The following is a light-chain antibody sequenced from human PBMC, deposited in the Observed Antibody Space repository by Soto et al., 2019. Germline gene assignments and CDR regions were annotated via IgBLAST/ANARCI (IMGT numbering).Light chain of an antibody. J-gene: IGKJ1*01. V-gene: IGKV3-20*01. CDR2: GAS. Sequence: VLTQSPGTLALSPGDRATLSCRAIQSVNKAYLVWYQVKPGQAPRRLIYGASSRATGIPDRFSGRGSGTDFTLTISRLEPEDFAVYYCQQYGSSGTFGQGTKVDIK. CDR3: QQYGSSGT. CDR1: QSVNKAY.